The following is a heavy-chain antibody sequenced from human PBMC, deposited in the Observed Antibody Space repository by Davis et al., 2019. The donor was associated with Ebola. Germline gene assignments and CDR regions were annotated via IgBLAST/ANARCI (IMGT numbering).Heavy chain of an antibody. J-gene: IGHJ5*02. D-gene: IGHD2-2*01. CDR3: AKDRDIVVVPAANNWFDP. Sequence: GESLKISCAASGFTFSSYAMSWVRQAPGKGLEWVSAISGSGGSTYYADSVKGRFTISRDNSKNTLYLQMNSLRAEDTAVYYCAKDRDIVVVPAANNWFDPWGQGTLVTVSS. CDR2: ISGSGGST. CDR1: GFTFSSYA. V-gene: IGHV3-23*01.